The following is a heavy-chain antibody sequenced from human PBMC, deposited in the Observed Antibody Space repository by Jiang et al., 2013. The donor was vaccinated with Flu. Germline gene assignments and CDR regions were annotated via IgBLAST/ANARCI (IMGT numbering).Heavy chain of an antibody. CDR3: ARLVYGDAFDI. J-gene: IGHJ3*02. CDR2: INHSGST. Sequence: KPSETLSLTCAVYGGSFSGYYWSWIRQPPGKGLEWIGEINHSGSTNYNPSLKSRVTISVDTSKNQFSLKLSSVTAADTAVYYCARLVYGDAFDIWGQGTMVTVSS. V-gene: IGHV4-34*01. CDR1: GGSFSGYY. D-gene: IGHD2-2*02.